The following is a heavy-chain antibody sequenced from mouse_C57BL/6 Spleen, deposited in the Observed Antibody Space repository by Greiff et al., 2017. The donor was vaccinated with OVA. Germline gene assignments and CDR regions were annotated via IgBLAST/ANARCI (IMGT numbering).Heavy chain of an antibody. J-gene: IGHJ3*01. V-gene: IGHV1-15*01. Sequence: QVQLKQSGAELVRPGASVTLSCKASGYTFTDYEMHWVKQTPVHGLEWIGAIDPETGGTAYNQKFKGKAILTADKSSSTAYMELRSLTSEDSAVYYCTRSGGQTGFAYWGQGTLVTVSA. D-gene: IGHD3-1*01. CDR2: IDPETGGT. CDR1: GYTFTDYE. CDR3: TRSGGQTGFAY.